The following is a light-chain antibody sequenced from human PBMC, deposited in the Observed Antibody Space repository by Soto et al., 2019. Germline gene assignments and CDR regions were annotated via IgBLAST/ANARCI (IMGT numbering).Light chain of an antibody. Sequence: DIQMTQSPSSLSASVGDRVTVTCRTSQNIYNYLHWYQQKPGKAPKLLIYAASSVQSGVPLRFSGSGSWTDITLTISSLQPEDFATYYCEQTYSTPVTFGQGTRLEVK. J-gene: IGKJ5*01. V-gene: IGKV1-39*01. CDR2: AAS. CDR1: QNIYNY. CDR3: EQTYSTPVT.